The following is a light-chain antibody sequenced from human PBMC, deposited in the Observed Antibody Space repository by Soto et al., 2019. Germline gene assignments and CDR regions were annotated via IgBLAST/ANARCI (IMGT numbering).Light chain of an antibody. J-gene: IGLJ1*01. CDR2: DVS. CDR3: SSYTSNSTYV. V-gene: IGLV2-14*03. Sequence: SVLTQPASVSGSPGQSITISCTGTSSDVGGYNYVSWYQQHPGKAPKLMIYDVSNRPSGVSNRFSGSKSGNTASLTVSGLLTEDEADYYCSSYTSNSTYVFGTGTKVTVL. CDR1: SSDVGGYNY.